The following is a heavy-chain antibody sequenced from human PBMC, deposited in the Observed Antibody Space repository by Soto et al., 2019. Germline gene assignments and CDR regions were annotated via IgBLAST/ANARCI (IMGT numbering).Heavy chain of an antibody. CDR1: GGSMSSYC. D-gene: IGHD3-16*01. J-gene: IGHJ5*02. CDR2: IYYSGST. CDR3: ARGVGVPPLGGWFDP. Sequence: QVQLQESGPGLVKPSVTLSLTCTVCGGSMSSYCWSWIWQRPGKGLEWIGYIYYSGSTNYNPALQSRHTISVDTSKSQFSLKLSSVTAADTAVYYCARGVGVPPLGGWFDPWGQGTLVIVSS. V-gene: IGHV4-59*01.